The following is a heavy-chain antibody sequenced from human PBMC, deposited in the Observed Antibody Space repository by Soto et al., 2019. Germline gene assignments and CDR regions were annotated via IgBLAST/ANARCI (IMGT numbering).Heavy chain of an antibody. CDR3: ARDLTGYGLYV. J-gene: IGHJ6*02. D-gene: IGHD3-9*01. V-gene: IGHV4-31*03. CDR2: IYYSGRT. Sequence: QVQLQESGPGLVKPSQTLSLTCTVSGGSINSGGYYWSWIRQHPGKGLEWIGYIYYSGRTYYTPSLKGRVTNSVVTSKNPFSLKLCSVAAADTAVYSCARDLTGYGLYVWGQSTTVTVSS. CDR1: GGSINSGGYY.